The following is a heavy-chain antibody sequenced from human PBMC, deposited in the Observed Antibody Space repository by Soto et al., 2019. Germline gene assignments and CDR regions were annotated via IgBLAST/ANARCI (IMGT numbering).Heavy chain of an antibody. CDR1: GFTFSSYS. Sequence: EVQLVESGGGLVQPGGSLRLSCAASGFTFSSYSMNWVRQAPGKGLEWVSYISSSSSTIYYADSVKGRFTISRDNAKTSLYLPMNSLRAEDTAVYYCASTPPFYDILTGVFDYWGQGTLVTVSS. V-gene: IGHV3-48*01. D-gene: IGHD3-9*01. CDR3: ASTPPFYDILTGVFDY. CDR2: ISSSSSTI. J-gene: IGHJ4*02.